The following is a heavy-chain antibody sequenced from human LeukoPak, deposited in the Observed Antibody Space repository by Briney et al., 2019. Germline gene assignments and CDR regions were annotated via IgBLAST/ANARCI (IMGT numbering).Heavy chain of an antibody. V-gene: IGHV3-30*02. CDR1: GFTFSSYG. CDR3: AKGPSGIAVAGTVY. D-gene: IGHD6-19*01. CDR2: IRYDGSNK. Sequence: GGSLRLSCAASGFTFSSYGMHWVRQAPGKGLEWVAFIRYDGSNKYYADSVKGRFTISRDNSKNTLYLQMNSLRAEDTAVYYCAKGPSGIAVAGTVYWGQGTPVTVSS. J-gene: IGHJ4*02.